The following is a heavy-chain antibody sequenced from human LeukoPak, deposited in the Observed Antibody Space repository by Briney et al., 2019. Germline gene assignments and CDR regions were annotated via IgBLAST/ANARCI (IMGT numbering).Heavy chain of an antibody. CDR1: GGSFSGYY. Sequence: SETLSLTCAVYGGSFSGYYWSWIRQPPGKGLEWIGEINHSGSTNYNPSLKSRVTISVDTSKNQFSLKLSSVTAADTAVYYCARHPGYCSSTSCYKFDYWGQGTLVTVSS. CDR3: ARHPGYCSSTSCYKFDY. J-gene: IGHJ4*02. CDR2: INHSGST. V-gene: IGHV4-34*01. D-gene: IGHD2-2*01.